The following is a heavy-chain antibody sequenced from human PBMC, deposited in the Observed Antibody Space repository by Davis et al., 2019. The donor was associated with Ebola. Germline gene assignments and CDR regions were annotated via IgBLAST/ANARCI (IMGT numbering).Heavy chain of an antibody. V-gene: IGHV1-18*01. D-gene: IGHD1-26*01. CDR3: ARTSIVGTTTTASDI. Sequence: ASVKVSCNASGYSFKNYAISWVRQAPGQGLEWMGWISAYNGNTNYAQKVQGRVTMTTDTSTGTAYMELRSLRSDDTAVYFCARTSIVGTTTTASDIWGQGTLVTVSS. J-gene: IGHJ3*02. CDR2: ISAYNGNT. CDR1: GYSFKNYA.